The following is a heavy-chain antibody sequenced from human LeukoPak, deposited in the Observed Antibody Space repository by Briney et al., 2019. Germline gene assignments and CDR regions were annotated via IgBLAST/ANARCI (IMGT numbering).Heavy chain of an antibody. Sequence: ASVKVSCKASGYTFSGYYMHWVRQAPGKGLDWMGWINLNNGGTNYAQKFQGRVTMPRDTSISTAYMDLSRLRSDDTAVYYCARDSVEGFFFGFWGQGTLVTVYS. J-gene: IGHJ4*02. CDR1: GYTFSGYY. V-gene: IGHV1-2*02. CDR2: INLNNGGT. CDR3: ARDSVEGFFFGF. D-gene: IGHD3-3*01.